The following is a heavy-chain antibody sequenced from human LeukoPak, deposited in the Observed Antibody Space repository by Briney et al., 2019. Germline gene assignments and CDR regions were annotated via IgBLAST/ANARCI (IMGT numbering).Heavy chain of an antibody. V-gene: IGHV4-59*08. D-gene: IGHD2-8*02. CDR1: GGSINNFY. J-gene: IGHJ4*01. CDR2: VHSSGRT. Sequence: SETLSLTCTVSGGSINNFYWSWIRQSPGKGLEWIGYVHSSGRTDYNPSLRSRVSMSADTSKGQLSLRLTSVTAADTAVYFRARHDEECPGEYCFLLSFDYWGPGSLVTVSS. CDR3: ARHDEECPGEYCFLLSFDY.